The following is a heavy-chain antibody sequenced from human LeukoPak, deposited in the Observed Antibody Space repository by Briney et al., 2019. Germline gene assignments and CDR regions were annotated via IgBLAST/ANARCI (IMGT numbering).Heavy chain of an antibody. CDR3: ASYYDFWSVTPGVAFDI. CDR2: IYHSGST. CDR1: GGSISSGGYY. Sequence: SQTLSLTCTVSGGSISSGGYYWSWIRQPPGKGLEWIGYIYHSGSTYYNPSLKSRVTISVDRSKNQFSLKLSSVTAADTAVYYCASYYDFWSVTPGVAFDIWGQGTMVTVSS. V-gene: IGHV4-30-2*01. J-gene: IGHJ3*02. D-gene: IGHD3-3*01.